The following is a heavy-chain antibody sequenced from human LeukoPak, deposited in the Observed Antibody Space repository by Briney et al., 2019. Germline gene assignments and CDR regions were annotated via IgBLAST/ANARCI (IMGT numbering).Heavy chain of an antibody. CDR2: INHSGST. Sequence: SETLSLTCAVYGGSFSGYYWSWIRQPPGKGLEWIGEINHSGSTNYNPSLKSRVTISVDTSKNQFSLKLSSVTAADTAVYYCARGIAAAGPFDYWGQGTLVTVSS. CDR3: ARGIAAAGPFDY. D-gene: IGHD6-13*01. CDR1: GGSFSGYY. V-gene: IGHV4-34*01. J-gene: IGHJ4*02.